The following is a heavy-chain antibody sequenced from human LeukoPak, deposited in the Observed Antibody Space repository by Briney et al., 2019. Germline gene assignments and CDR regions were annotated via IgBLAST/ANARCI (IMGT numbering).Heavy chain of an antibody. CDR2: INTGGTT. V-gene: IGHV3-53*01. CDR3: ARVGAFTSYGFDL. Sequence: PGRSLRLSCAASGFTFSSYGMHWVRQAPGKGLEWVSLINTGGTTSYADSVKGRFTISRDSSKSTLYLQMNTLRAEDTAVYYCARVGAFTSYGFDLWGQGTMVTVSS. D-gene: IGHD3-10*01. J-gene: IGHJ3*01. CDR1: GFTFSSYG.